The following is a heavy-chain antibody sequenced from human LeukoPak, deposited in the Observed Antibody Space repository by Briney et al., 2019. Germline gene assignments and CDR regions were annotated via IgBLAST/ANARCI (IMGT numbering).Heavy chain of an antibody. CDR3: ASSTVTRTDYFDF. D-gene: IGHD4-17*01. Sequence: GGSLSLSCAVSGLTFSSYAMSCVRHAPGEGLEWDSSHNVSSGSTYYGDSVKGQVTIYRDNSKNPLYLQMNSLRAEDTAVYYCASSTVTRTDYFDFWGQGTLVTVSS. CDR2: HNVSSGST. V-gene: IGHV3-23*01. CDR1: GLTFSSYA. J-gene: IGHJ4*02.